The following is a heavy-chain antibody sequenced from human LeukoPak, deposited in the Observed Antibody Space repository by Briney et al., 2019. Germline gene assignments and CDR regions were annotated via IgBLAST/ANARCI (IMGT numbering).Heavy chain of an antibody. V-gene: IGHV4-61*02. D-gene: IGHD3-3*01. Sequence: SRTLSLTCTVSGGSIGSGSYYWSWIRQPAGEGLEWIGRIHRSGSTAYNPPVKSRVTISVDTSKNQFSLKLNSVTAADTAVYYCARGGFLVQNHFDPWGQGTLVTVSS. CDR2: IHRSGST. CDR3: ARGGFLVQNHFDP. J-gene: IGHJ5*02. CDR1: GGSIGSGSYY.